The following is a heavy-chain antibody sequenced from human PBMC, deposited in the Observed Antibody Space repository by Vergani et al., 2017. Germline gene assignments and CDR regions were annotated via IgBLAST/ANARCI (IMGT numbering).Heavy chain of an antibody. CDR2: IIPIFGTA. J-gene: IGHJ2*01. CDR3: ARGPRYSSSSVGGNWYFDL. Sequence: QVQLVQSGAEVKKPGSSVKVSCKASGGTFSSYAISWVRQAPGQGLEWRGGIIPIFGTANYAQKFQGRVTITADESTSTAYMELSSLRSEDTAVYYCARGPRYSSSSVGGNWYFDLWGRGTLVTVSS. CDR1: GGTFSSYA. D-gene: IGHD6-6*01. V-gene: IGHV1-69*01.